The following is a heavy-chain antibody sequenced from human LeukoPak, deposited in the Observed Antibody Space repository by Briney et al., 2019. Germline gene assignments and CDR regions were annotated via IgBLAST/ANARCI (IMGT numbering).Heavy chain of an antibody. CDR2: IYYSGST. CDR3: VSAVGPAGGYDSP. V-gene: IGHV4-59*01. J-gene: IGHJ5*02. D-gene: IGHD5-12*01. Sequence: SETLSLTCTVSGGSFSSYYWSWIRQPPGKGLEWIGYIYYSGSTNYNPSLKSRVTISLDTSKNQFSLKLSSVTAADTAVYYCVSAVGPAGGYDSPWGQGTLVTVSS. CDR1: GGSFSSYY.